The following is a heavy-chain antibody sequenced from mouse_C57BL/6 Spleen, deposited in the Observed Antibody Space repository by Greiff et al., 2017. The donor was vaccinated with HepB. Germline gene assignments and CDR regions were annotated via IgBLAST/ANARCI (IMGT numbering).Heavy chain of an antibody. V-gene: IGHV1-26*01. CDR3: ATYGSSAWAGFAY. D-gene: IGHD1-1*01. J-gene: IGHJ3*01. CDR2: INPNNGGT. CDR1: GYTFTDYY. Sequence: EVQLQQSGPELVKPGASVKISCKASGYTFTDYYMNWVKQSHGKSLEWIGDINPNNGGTSYNQTFKGKAKLTVGKSSSPAYMELRSLTSEDSAVYYCATYGSSAWAGFAYWGQGTLVTVAA.